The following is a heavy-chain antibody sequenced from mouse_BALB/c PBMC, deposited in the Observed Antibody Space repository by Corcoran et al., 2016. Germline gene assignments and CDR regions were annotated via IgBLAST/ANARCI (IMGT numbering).Heavy chain of an antibody. CDR3: AREPRAMDY. Sequence: QIQLVQSGPELKKPGETVKISCKASGYTFTNYGMNWVKQTPGKVLKWMGWINTYTGEPTYADDFKGRFAFSLETSASTAYLQINNLKNEDTTTYFCAREPRAMDYWGQGTSVTVSS. J-gene: IGHJ4*01. V-gene: IGHV9-3-1*01. CDR2: INTYTGEP. CDR1: GYTFTNYG.